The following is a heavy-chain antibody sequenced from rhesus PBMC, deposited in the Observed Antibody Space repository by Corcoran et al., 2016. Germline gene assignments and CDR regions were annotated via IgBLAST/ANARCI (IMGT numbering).Heavy chain of an antibody. CDR3: ASSRRYCSGTYCFDY. Sequence: QVQLQESGPGLVQPSETLSLTCAVSGGSFSSSWLGWIRQPPGKGLEWIGSIYGSSGSTEYNPSLKSRATISRDTSKNQFSLKLSSVTAADTAVYYCASSRRYCSGTYCFDYWGQGVLVTVSS. CDR2: IYGSSGST. J-gene: IGHJ4*01. D-gene: IGHD2-15*01. CDR1: GGSFSSSW. V-gene: IGHV4-160*01.